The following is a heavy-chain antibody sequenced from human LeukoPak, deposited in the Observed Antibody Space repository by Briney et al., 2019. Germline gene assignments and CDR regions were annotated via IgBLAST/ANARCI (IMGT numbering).Heavy chain of an antibody. CDR2: ISGSGSSI. J-gene: IGHJ3*02. V-gene: IGHV3-48*03. CDR3: AREGGFGYDDAFDT. CDR1: GFTFSTYE. Sequence: GGPLRLSCTASGFTFSTYEMNWVRQAPGKGLEWISYISGSGSSIFYADSLQGRFTVSGDNAKNSVYLQMNSLRAEDTAVYYCAREGGFGYDDAFDTWGHGTTVTGSS. D-gene: IGHD3-16*02.